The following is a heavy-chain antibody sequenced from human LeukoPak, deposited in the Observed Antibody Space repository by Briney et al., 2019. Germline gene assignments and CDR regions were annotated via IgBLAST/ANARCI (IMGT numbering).Heavy chain of an antibody. D-gene: IGHD4-17*01. CDR1: GFTFSSYW. V-gene: IGHV3-7*01. CDR3: AAETTVTYYGLDV. CDR2: IKQDGSEK. Sequence: GGSLRLSCAASGFTFSSYWMSWVHQAPGKGLEWVANIKQDGSEKYYVDSVKGRFTISRDNAKNSLYLQMNSLRAEDTAVYYCAAETTVTYYGLDVWGQGTTVTVSS. J-gene: IGHJ6*02.